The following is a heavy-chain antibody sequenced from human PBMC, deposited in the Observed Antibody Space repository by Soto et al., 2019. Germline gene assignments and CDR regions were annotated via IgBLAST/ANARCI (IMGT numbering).Heavy chain of an antibody. J-gene: IGHJ4*02. Sequence: EVHLVESGGGLVKPGGCLRLSCGTSGFTFSTFTMSWVRQAPGKGLEWLSSINGRGNYIYYADSVKGRFTIYRDNAEDSLFLQMNSLRAEDTAVYYCAREDGILGATSAFDYWGQGTLVTVSS. CDR2: INGRGNYI. CDR1: GFTFSTFT. CDR3: AREDGILGATSAFDY. V-gene: IGHV3-21*01. D-gene: IGHD1-26*01.